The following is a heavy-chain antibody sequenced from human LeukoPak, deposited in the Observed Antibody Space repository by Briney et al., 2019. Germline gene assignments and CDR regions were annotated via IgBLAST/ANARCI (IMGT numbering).Heavy chain of an antibody. Sequence: GESLKISCKGSGYSFSSYWIGWVRQMPGKGLEWMGITYLGDSDTRYSPSFQGQVTISVDKFISTAYLQWSSLKASDTAMYYCARRRAAAGIYYFDYWGQGTLVTVSS. J-gene: IGHJ4*02. V-gene: IGHV5-51*01. CDR3: ARRRAAAGIYYFDY. D-gene: IGHD6-13*01. CDR1: GYSFSSYW. CDR2: TYLGDSDT.